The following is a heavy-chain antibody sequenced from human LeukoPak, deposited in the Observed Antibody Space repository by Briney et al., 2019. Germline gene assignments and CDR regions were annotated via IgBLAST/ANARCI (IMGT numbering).Heavy chain of an antibody. CDR1: GFIFSDYY. Sequence: GSLRLSCAASGFIFSDYYMSWIRQVPGKGLEWVSYISSSGNTIFYTDSVKGRFTISRDNAKNSLSLQMNSLRAEDTAVYYCARRDSSTWYFDYWGQGTLVTVSS. V-gene: IGHV3-11*01. CDR2: ISSSGNTI. CDR3: ARRDSSTWYFDY. D-gene: IGHD6-13*01. J-gene: IGHJ4*02.